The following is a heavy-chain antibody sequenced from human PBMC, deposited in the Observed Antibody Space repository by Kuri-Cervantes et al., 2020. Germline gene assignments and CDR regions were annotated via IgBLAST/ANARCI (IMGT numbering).Heavy chain of an antibody. D-gene: IGHD5-18*01. Sequence: LSLTCAASGFTFSSYAMHWVRQAPGKGLEWVAVISYDGSNKYYADSVKGRFTISRDNAKNSLYLQMNSLRAEDTAVYYCARGRVYSYGTYYFDYWGQGTLVTVSS. V-gene: IGHV3-30-3*01. CDR2: ISYDGSNK. CDR1: GFTFSSYA. CDR3: ARGRVYSYGTYYFDY. J-gene: IGHJ4*02.